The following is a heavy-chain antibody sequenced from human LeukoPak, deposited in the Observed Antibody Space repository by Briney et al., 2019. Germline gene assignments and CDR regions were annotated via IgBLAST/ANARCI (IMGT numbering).Heavy chain of an antibody. CDR1: GFIFSDSA. V-gene: IGHV3-23*01. CDR3: AKGCGGSCYWFDL. CDR2: FKSDGAT. Sequence: GGSLRLSCAVSGFIFSDSAMSWVRQAPGRGLEWVSGFKSDGATYYADSVKGRFTISRDNSRNTLYLQMNSLRAEDTAVYYCAKGCGGSCYWFDLWGQGTLVTVSS. D-gene: IGHD2-21*02. J-gene: IGHJ5*02.